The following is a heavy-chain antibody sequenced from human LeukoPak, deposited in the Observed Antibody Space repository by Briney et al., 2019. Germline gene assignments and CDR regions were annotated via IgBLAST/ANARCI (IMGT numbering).Heavy chain of an antibody. CDR3: VRASYYDILTGYYIIGSFDY. Sequence: ASVKVSCKASGYTFTDYYMHWVRQAPGQGLEWMGWINPNSGGTNYAQEFQGRVTMTRDTSISTAYMELSRLRSDDTAVYYCVRASYYDILTGYYIIGSFDYWGQGTLVTVSS. CDR1: GYTFTDYY. V-gene: IGHV1-2*02. CDR2: INPNSGGT. D-gene: IGHD3-9*01. J-gene: IGHJ4*02.